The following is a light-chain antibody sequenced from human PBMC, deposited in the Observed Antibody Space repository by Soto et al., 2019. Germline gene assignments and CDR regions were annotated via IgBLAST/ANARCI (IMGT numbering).Light chain of an antibody. V-gene: IGLV2-8*01. CDR3: SSYAGSNLGV. J-gene: IGLJ3*02. CDR1: SSDVGGYNY. CDR2: EVS. Sequence: QSALTQPPSASGSPGQSVTISCTGTSSDVGGYNYVSWYQQHPGKAPKLMIYEVSKRPSRIPDRFSGSKSGNTASLTVSGLQAEDEADYYCSSYAGSNLGVFGGGTKLTVL.